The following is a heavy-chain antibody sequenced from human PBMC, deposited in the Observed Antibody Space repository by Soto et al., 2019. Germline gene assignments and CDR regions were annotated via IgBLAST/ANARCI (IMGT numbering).Heavy chain of an antibody. D-gene: IGHD3-10*01. CDR2: IYYSGST. V-gene: IGHV4-59*01. CDR1: GGSISSYY. CDR3: ASGTYYYGSGPNGFDP. Sequence: PSETLSLTCTVSGGSISSYYWSWIRQPPGKGLEWIGYIYYSGSTNYNPSLKSRVTISVDTSKNQFSLKLSSVTAADTAVYYCASGTYYYGSGPNGFDPWGKGTLVTVSS. J-gene: IGHJ5*02.